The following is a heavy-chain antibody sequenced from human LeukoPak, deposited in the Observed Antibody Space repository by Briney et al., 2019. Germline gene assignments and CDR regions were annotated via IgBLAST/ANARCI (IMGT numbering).Heavy chain of an antibody. CDR3: TKGTIWLPFDY. CDR1: GFTFSSFA. CDR2: ISGSGGST. V-gene: IGHV3-23*01. J-gene: IGHJ4*02. D-gene: IGHD5-18*01. Sequence: GESLRLSCAASGFTFSSFAMGWVRQAPGKGLEWVSAISGSGGSTYYADSVKGRFTISRDNSKNTLYLQMNSLRAEDTAVYYCTKGTIWLPFDYWGQGTLVTVSS.